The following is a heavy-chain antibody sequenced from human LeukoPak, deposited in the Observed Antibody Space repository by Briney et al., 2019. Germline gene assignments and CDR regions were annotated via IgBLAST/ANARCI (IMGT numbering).Heavy chain of an antibody. CDR1: GYTFTSYG. CDR3: ARGTYYYDSSGYLY. CDR2: ISAYNGNT. Sequence: ASVKVSCKASGYTFTSYGISWVRQAPGQGLEWMGWISAYNGNTNYAQKLQGRVTMTTDTSTSTAYMELRSLRSDDTAVYYCARGTYYYDSSGYLYWGQGTLVTVSS. J-gene: IGHJ4*02. D-gene: IGHD3-22*01. V-gene: IGHV1-18*01.